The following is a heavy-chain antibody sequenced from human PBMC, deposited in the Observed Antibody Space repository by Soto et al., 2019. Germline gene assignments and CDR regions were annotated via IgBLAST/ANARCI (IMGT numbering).Heavy chain of an antibody. D-gene: IGHD3-3*01. CDR3: ARDRWDLWSGYGDY. CDR2: INAGNGNT. CDR1: GYTFTSYA. J-gene: IGHJ4*02. Sequence: QVQLVQSGAEVKKPGASVKVSCKASGYTFTSYAMHWVRQAPGQRLEWMGWINAGNGNTKYSQKFQGRVTITRDTSASTAYMELSSLRSEDTAVYYCARDRWDLWSGYGDYWGQGNLVTVSS. V-gene: IGHV1-3*01.